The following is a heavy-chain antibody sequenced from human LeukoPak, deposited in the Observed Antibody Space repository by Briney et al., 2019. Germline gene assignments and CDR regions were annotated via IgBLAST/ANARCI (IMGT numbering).Heavy chain of an antibody. CDR1: GFTFSSYW. Sequence: GGSLRLSCAASGFTFSSYWMHWVRQAPGKGLVWVSRINTDGSSTSYADSVKGRFTISRDNAKNALYLQMNSLRAEDTAVYYCARGDTWDCSSTSCYEPDYWGQGTLVTVSS. V-gene: IGHV3-74*01. D-gene: IGHD2-2*01. CDR2: INTDGSST. CDR3: ARGDTWDCSSTSCYEPDY. J-gene: IGHJ4*02.